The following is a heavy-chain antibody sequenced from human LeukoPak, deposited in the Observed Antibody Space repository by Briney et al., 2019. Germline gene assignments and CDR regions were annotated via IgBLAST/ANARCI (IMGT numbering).Heavy chain of an antibody. D-gene: IGHD3-3*01. CDR1: GYTFTSYD. J-gene: IGHJ6*02. CDR3: ARDQQNYDFWSGYYGAYYYYGMDV. V-gene: IGHV1-8*01. CDR2: MNPNSGNT. Sequence: ASVKVSCKASGYTFTSYDINWVRKATGQGLEWMGWMNPNSGNTGYAQKFQGRVTMTRNTSISTAYMELSSLRSEDTAVYYCARDQQNYDFWSGYYGAYYYYGMDVWGQGTTVTVSS.